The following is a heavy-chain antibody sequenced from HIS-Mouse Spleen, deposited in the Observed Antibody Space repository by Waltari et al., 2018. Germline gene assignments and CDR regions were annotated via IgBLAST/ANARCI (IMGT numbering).Heavy chain of an antibody. V-gene: IGHV4-39*07. Sequence: QLQLQESGPGLVKPSETLSLTCTVSGASISRSSYYGGWIRQPPGKGLAWIGSIYYSGSTYYNPSLKSRVTISVDTSKNQFSLKLSSVTAADTAVYYCAREIPYSSSWYDWYFDLWGRGTLVTVSS. CDR1: GASISRSSYY. J-gene: IGHJ2*01. CDR2: IYYSGST. CDR3: AREIPYSSSWYDWYFDL. D-gene: IGHD6-13*01.